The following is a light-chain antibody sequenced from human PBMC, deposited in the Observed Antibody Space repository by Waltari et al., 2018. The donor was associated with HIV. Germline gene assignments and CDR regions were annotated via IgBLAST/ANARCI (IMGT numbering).Light chain of an antibody. CDR2: GNS. Sequence: QSLLTQPPSVSGAPGQRVTIACTGSSSNIGAGYGVHWYQQIPGTAPKLLIYGNSHRPSGVPDRFSGSKSGTSASLAITGLQAEDEADYYCQSYDSSLSVWVFGGGTKLTVL. CDR1: SSNIGAGYG. CDR3: QSYDSSLSVWV. V-gene: IGLV1-40*01. J-gene: IGLJ3*02.